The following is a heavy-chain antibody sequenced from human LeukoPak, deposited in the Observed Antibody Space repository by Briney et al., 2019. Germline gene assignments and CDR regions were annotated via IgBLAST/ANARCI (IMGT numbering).Heavy chain of an antibody. CDR1: GGSFSGYY. CDR3: ARSSDSSGLDY. V-gene: IGHV4-34*01. D-gene: IGHD3-22*01. Sequence: MASETLSLTCAVYGGSFSGYYWSWIRQPPGKGLEWIGEINHSGSTNYNPSLKSRVTISVDKSKNQFSLKLSSVTAADTAVYYCARSSDSSGLDYWGQGTLVTVSS. J-gene: IGHJ4*02. CDR2: INHSGST.